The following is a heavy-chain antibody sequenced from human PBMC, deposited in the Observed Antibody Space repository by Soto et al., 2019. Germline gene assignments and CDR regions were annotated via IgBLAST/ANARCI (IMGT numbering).Heavy chain of an antibody. CDR3: ATRPSCSGGSCPGAFDY. D-gene: IGHD2-15*01. V-gene: IGHV1-24*01. CDR2: FDPEDGET. CDR1: GDTLTELS. J-gene: IGHJ4*02. Sequence: GASVKVSCKVSGDTLTELSMHWVRQAPGKRLEWMGGFDPEDGETIYAQKFQGRVTMTEDTSTDTAYMELSSLRSEDTAVYYCATRPSCSGGSCPGAFDYWGQGTLVTVSS.